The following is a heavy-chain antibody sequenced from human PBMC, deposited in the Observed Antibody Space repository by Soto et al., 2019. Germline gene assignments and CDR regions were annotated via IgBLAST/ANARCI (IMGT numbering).Heavy chain of an antibody. CDR3: ARRPAVGMFDR. Sequence: EVQLLESGGDLEQPGGSLRLSCAASGFTFGGYAMTWVRQAPGKGLEWVSYISSSAGTTSYAASVKGRFTISRDNSKNTLYLHMNSLRVDDTAIYYCARRPAVGMFDRWGQGTVVTVFS. D-gene: IGHD6-13*01. CDR1: GFTFGGYA. V-gene: IGHV3-23*01. CDR2: ISSSAGTT. J-gene: IGHJ5*02.